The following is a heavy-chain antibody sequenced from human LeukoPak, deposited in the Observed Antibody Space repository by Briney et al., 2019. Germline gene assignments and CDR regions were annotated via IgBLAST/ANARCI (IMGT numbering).Heavy chain of an antibody. D-gene: IGHD2-2*01. CDR3: GRESFGGHCSRTGCYQYTWVDP. Sequence: PSETLSLTCTVSGGSISSLYWTWLRQPPGKGLEWIGNIHKSGSTNYNPSLKSRVTISVDTAKNQFSLRLNSVTAADTAVYYCGRESFGGHCSRTGCYQYTWVDPWGQGSLVTVSS. J-gene: IGHJ5*02. CDR1: GGSISSLY. CDR2: IHKSGST. V-gene: IGHV4-59*11.